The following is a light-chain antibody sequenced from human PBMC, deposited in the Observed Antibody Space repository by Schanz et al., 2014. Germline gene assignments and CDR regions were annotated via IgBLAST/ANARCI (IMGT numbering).Light chain of an antibody. Sequence: QSALTQPASVSASPGQSITISCTGTATDIGGTYLVSWYQQNPGEAPKLLILGDNHRPSGVSDRFSGSKSGNTASLTISGLQAEDESDYYCQSYDSSLSGSWVFGGGTKLTVL. V-gene: IGLV2-14*02. CDR3: QSYDSSLSGSWV. CDR1: ATDIGGTYL. CDR2: GDN. J-gene: IGLJ3*02.